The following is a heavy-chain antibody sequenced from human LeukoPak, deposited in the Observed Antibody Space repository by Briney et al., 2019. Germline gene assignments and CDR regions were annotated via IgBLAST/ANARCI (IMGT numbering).Heavy chain of an antibody. Sequence: ASVKVSCKASGYTFNTYDINWVRQATGQGLEWMGWMNANSGNTGYAQKFQGRVTITRDTSITTAYMELTSLTSEDTAVYYCARRRGIGARWGLNNWFDPWGQETLVTVSS. J-gene: IGHJ5*02. V-gene: IGHV1-8*03. CDR3: ARRRGIGARWGLNNWFDP. CDR1: GYTFNTYD. D-gene: IGHD6-6*01. CDR2: MNANSGNT.